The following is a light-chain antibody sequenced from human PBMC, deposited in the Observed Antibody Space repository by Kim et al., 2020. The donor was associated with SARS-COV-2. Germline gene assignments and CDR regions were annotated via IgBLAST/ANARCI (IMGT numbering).Light chain of an antibody. J-gene: IGKJ1*01. Sequence: SPGEYATSSRWAARSVSRSYLGWYQKNTGQAPLLLIYAASSRATGVPYRFSGSGSGTDFTLTISRLEPEDFAVYYCQQYCRSPSTFGEGTKVDIK. V-gene: IGKV3-20*01. CDR3: QQYCRSPST. CDR2: AAS. CDR1: RSVSRSY.